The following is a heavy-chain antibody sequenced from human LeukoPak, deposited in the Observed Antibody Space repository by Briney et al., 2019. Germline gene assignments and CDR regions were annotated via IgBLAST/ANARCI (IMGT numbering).Heavy chain of an antibody. Sequence: ASVTVSCKVSGYTLTELSMHWVRQAPGKGLEGMGGFDPEDGETIYAQKFQGRVTMTEDTSTDTAYMELSSLRSEDTAVYYCATEVGIGGFDAFDIWGQGTMVTVSS. J-gene: IGHJ3*02. D-gene: IGHD4-23*01. CDR1: GYTLTELS. V-gene: IGHV1-24*01. CDR2: FDPEDGET. CDR3: ATEVGIGGFDAFDI.